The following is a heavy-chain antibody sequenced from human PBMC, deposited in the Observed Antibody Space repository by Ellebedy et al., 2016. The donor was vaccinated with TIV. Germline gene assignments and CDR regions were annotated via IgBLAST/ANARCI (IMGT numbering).Heavy chain of an antibody. V-gene: IGHV3-15*01. CDR3: GTGSAFDT. J-gene: IGHJ3*02. D-gene: IGHD3-10*01. Sequence: PGGSLRLSCAATGFTFSNAWMSWGRQAPGKGLEWVGRIKSKTDGETTEYAAPVKGRFTILRDDSKSTMYLQMHNLRSDDTAVYYCGTGSAFDTWGQGTMVTVSS. CDR1: GFTFSNAW. CDR2: IKSKTDGETT.